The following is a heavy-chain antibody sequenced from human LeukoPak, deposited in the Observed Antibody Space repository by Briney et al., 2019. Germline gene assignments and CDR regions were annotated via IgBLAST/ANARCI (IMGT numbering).Heavy chain of an antibody. CDR2: INHNGNVN. CDR3: AVTPYSSGYCCDY. D-gene: IGHD3-22*01. CDR1: GFTFSSYW. J-gene: IGHJ4*02. Sequence: GGSLRLSCAASGFTFSSYWMNWARQAPGKGLEWVASINHNGNVNYYVDSVKGRFTISRDNAKNSLYLQMSNLRAEDTAVYYCAVTPYSSGYCCDYWGQGTLVTVSS. V-gene: IGHV3-7*03.